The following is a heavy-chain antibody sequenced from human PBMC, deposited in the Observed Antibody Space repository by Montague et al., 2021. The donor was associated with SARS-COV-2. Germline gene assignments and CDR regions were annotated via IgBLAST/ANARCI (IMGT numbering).Heavy chain of an antibody. CDR1: GASSSNYY. CDR3: ASAPRYSFGFWAY. V-gene: IGHV4-34*01. D-gene: IGHD5-12*01. CDR2: INHSGYT. Sequence: SETLSLTCAVYGASSSNYYWSWIRQSPGKGLEWVGEINHSGYTDXNPSRGSRLTISLDSSKKQFSLKMTSVTAADTAIYYCASAPRYSFGFWAYWGQGTLVSVSS. J-gene: IGHJ4*02.